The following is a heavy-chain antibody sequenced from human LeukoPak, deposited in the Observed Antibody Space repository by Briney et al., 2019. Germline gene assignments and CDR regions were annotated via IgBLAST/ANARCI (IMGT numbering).Heavy chain of an antibody. Sequence: ASVKVSCKASGYTFTGYYMHWVRQAPGQGLEWMGWINPNSGGTNYAQKFQGRVTMTRDTSISTAYMELSRLRSDDTAVYYCARVLFGGGYFGNWFDPWGQGTMVTVSS. D-gene: IGHD1-26*01. J-gene: IGHJ5*02. CDR3: ARVLFGGGYFGNWFDP. V-gene: IGHV1-2*02. CDR2: INPNSGGT. CDR1: GYTFTGYY.